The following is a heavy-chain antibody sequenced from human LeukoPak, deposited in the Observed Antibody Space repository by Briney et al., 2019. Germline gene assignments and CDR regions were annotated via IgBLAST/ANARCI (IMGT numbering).Heavy chain of an antibody. V-gene: IGHV3-30*02. CDR1: GFTFSSYG. CDR2: IRYDGSNK. D-gene: IGHD3-9*01. J-gene: IGHJ4*02. Sequence: GGSLRLSCAASGFTFSSYGMHWVRQAPGKGLEWVAFIRYDGSNKYYADSVKGRFTISRDNSKNALYLQMNSLRAEDTAVYYCAKDSRPRSPIDILTGYDYWGQGTLVTVSS. CDR3: AKDSRPRSPIDILTGYDY.